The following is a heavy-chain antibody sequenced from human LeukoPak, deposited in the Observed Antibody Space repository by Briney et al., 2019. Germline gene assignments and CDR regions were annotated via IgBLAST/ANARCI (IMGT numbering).Heavy chain of an antibody. CDR1: GGSFSGYY. CDR3: ARGHSSPRYCYYYGMDV. V-gene: IGHV4-34*01. Sequence: SETLSLTCAVYGGSFSGYYWSWIRQPPGKGLEWIGEINHSGSTNYNPSLKSRVTISVDTSKNQFSLKLSSVTAADTAVYYCARGHSSPRYCYYYGMDVWGQGTTVTVSS. D-gene: IGHD6-13*01. J-gene: IGHJ6*02. CDR2: INHSGST.